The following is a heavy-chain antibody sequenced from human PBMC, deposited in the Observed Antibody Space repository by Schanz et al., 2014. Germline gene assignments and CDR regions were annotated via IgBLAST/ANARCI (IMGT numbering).Heavy chain of an antibody. V-gene: IGHV3-11*05. CDR2: ISGSSIHK. CDR3: ARFLARYQYYGVDV. D-gene: IGHD3-3*01. Sequence: QVQLVESGGGVVRPGRSLRLSCATSGFTFSDYYMSWIRQAPGKGLEWVSHISGSSIHKNYADSVKGRFSISRDNGETSVYLQINSLRVEDTAVYYCARFLARYQYYGVDVWGQGTTVIVSS. J-gene: IGHJ6*02. CDR1: GFTFSDYY.